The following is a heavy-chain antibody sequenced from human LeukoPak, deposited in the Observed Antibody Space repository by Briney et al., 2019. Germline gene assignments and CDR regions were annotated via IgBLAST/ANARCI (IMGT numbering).Heavy chain of an antibody. Sequence: GYLRLSCAASGFTFSSYSMNWVRQAPGKGLEWVSSISSSSSYIYYADSVKGRFTISRDNAKNSLYLQMNSLRAEDTAVYYCARSYCSSTSCLTYDYWGQGTLVTVSS. D-gene: IGHD2-2*01. CDR1: GFTFSSYS. CDR2: ISSSSSYI. J-gene: IGHJ4*02. V-gene: IGHV3-21*01. CDR3: ARSYCSSTSCLTYDY.